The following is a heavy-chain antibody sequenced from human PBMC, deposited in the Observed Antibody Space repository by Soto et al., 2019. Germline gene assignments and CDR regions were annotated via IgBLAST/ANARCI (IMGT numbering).Heavy chain of an antibody. J-gene: IGHJ6*02. CDR3: ARDSGIAAAGPYYYGMDV. CDR2: IHYSGST. D-gene: IGHD6-13*01. V-gene: IGHV4-59*01. Sequence: SETLSLTCTVSGGSISTYYWTWIRQPPGKGLEWIGYIHYSGSTNYNPSLKSRVTISVDTSKNQFSLKLSSVTAADTAVYYCARDSGIAAAGPYYYGMDVWGQGTTVT. CDR1: GGSISTYY.